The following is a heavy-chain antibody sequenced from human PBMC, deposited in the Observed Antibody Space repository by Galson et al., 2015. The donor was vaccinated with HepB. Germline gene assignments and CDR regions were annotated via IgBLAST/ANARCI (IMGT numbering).Heavy chain of an antibody. Sequence: SLRLSCAASGFTFSSYSMNWVRQAPGKGLEWVSYISSSSSTIYYADSVKGRFTISRDNAKNSLYLQMNSLRAEDTAVYYCARVRYYYDFWSGDFDYWGQGTLVTVSS. V-gene: IGHV3-48*01. D-gene: IGHD3-3*01. CDR2: ISSSSSTI. J-gene: IGHJ4*02. CDR3: ARVRYYYDFWSGDFDY. CDR1: GFTFSSYS.